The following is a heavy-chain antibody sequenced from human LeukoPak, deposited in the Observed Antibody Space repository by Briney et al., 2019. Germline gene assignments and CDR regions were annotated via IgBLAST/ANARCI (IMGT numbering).Heavy chain of an antibody. V-gene: IGHV3-21*01. CDR1: GFTFSSYS. J-gene: IGHJ5*02. CDR2: ISSSSYI. Sequence: GGSLRLSCAASGFTFSSYSMNWVRQAPGKGLEWVSSISSSSYIYYADSVKGRFTISRDNAKNSLYLQMNSLRAEDTAVYYCARDYREGYCSGGSCYPRPFWFDPWGQGTLVTVSS. D-gene: IGHD2-15*01. CDR3: ARDYREGYCSGGSCYPRPFWFDP.